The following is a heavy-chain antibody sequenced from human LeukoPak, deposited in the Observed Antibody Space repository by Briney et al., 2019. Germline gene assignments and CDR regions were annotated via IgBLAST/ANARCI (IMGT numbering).Heavy chain of an antibody. CDR1: GYTFTGYY. D-gene: IGHD3-9*01. CDR2: INPNSGGT. Sequence: ASVKVSCKASGYTFTGYYMHWVRQAPGQGLEWMGWINPNSGGTNYAQKFQGRVTMTRDTSISTAYMELSRLRSDDTAVYYCARDSSVIRYFDWLLYYDAFDIWGQGTMVTVSS. V-gene: IGHV1-2*02. J-gene: IGHJ3*02. CDR3: ARDSSVIRYFDWLLYYDAFDI.